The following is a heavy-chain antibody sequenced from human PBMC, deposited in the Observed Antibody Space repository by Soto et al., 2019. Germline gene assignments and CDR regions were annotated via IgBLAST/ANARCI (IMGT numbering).Heavy chain of an antibody. D-gene: IGHD5-18*01. V-gene: IGHV3-30*18. CDR3: AKDPQERGYSYGELDY. CDR2: ISYDGSNK. J-gene: IGHJ4*02. Sequence: QVQLVESGGGVVQPGRSLRLSCAASGFTFSSYGMHWVRQAPGKGLEWVAVISYDGSNKYYADSVKGRFTISRDNSKNTLYPQMNSLRAEDTAVYYCAKDPQERGYSYGELDYWGQGTLVTVSS. CDR1: GFTFSSYG.